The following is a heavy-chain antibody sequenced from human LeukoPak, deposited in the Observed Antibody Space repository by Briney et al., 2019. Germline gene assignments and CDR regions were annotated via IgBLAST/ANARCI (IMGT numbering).Heavy chain of an antibody. CDR2: IYTSGST. Sequence: SETLSPTCTVSGGSISSYYWSWIRQPAGKGLEWIGRIYTSGSTNYNPSLKSRVTMSVDTSKNQFSLKLSSVTDADTAVYYCARDQLASHPYYGMDVWAKGPRSPSP. CDR1: GGSISSYY. CDR3: ARDQLASHPYYGMDV. J-gene: IGHJ6*02. D-gene: IGHD5-18*01. V-gene: IGHV4-4*07.